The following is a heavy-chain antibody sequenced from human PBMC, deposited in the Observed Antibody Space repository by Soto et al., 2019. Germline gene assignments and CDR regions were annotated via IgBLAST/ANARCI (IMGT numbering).Heavy chain of an antibody. CDR1: GDSVSSNSAA. CDR3: ARVDDSSGWGNFDY. Sequence: QTLSLTCAISGDSVSSNSAAWNWIRQSPSRGLEWLGRTYYRSKWYNDYAVSVKSRITINPDTSKNQFSLQLNSVTPEDTAVYYCARVDDSSGWGNFDYWGQGTLVTVSS. V-gene: IGHV6-1*01. J-gene: IGHJ4*02. D-gene: IGHD6-19*01. CDR2: TYYRSKWYN.